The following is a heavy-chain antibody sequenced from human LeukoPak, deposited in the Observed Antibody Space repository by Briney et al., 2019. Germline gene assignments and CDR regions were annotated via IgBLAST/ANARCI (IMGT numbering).Heavy chain of an antibody. J-gene: IGHJ3*02. CDR2: INSDGTNT. V-gene: IGHV3-74*01. D-gene: IGHD3-3*01. Sequence: GGSLRLSCAASGFTFSSYWIHWVRQAPGKGLVWVSHINSDGTNTNYADSVKGRSTISRDNAKNTLYLQMNGLRAEDTAVYYCARHSNYDLFAFQIWGQGTMVTVAS. CDR1: GFTFSSYW. CDR3: ARHSNYDLFAFQI.